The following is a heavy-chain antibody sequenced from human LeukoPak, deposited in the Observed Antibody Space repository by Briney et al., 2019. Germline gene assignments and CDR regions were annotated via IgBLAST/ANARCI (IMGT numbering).Heavy chain of an antibody. CDR2: INHSGST. D-gene: IGHD4-17*01. J-gene: IGHJ5*02. CDR1: GGSFSGYY. V-gene: IGHV4-34*01. Sequence: PSETLSLTCAVYGGSFSGYYWSWIRQPPGKGLEWIGEINHSGSTNYNPSLKSRVTISVDKSKNQFPLKLSSVTAADTAVYYCATKDYGDPLDPWGQGTLVTVSS. CDR3: ATKDYGDPLDP.